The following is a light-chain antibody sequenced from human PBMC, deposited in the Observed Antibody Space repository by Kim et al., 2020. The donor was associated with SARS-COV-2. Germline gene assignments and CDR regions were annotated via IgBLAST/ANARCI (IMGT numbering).Light chain of an antibody. CDR1: SIDVGGYNY. V-gene: IGLV2-14*04. Sequence: GQSITISCTGTSIDVGGYNYVSWYQQHPGKAPKLMIYDVSKRPSGVSNRFSGSKSGNTASLTISGLQAEDEADYYCSSCTSSSTYVFGTGTKVTVL. CDR3: SSCTSSSTYV. J-gene: IGLJ1*01. CDR2: DVS.